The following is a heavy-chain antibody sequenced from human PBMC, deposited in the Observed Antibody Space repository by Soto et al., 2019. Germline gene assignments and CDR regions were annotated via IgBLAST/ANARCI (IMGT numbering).Heavy chain of an antibody. V-gene: IGHV1-18*01. D-gene: IGHD3-3*01. CDR1: GYTFTSYG. CDR2: ISAYNGNT. CDR3: ARDPGVFRSGYANNNWFDP. J-gene: IGHJ5*02. Sequence: ASVKVSCKASGYTFTSYGISWVRQAPGQGLEWMGWISAYNGNTNYAQKLQGRVTMTTDTSTSTAYMELRSLRSDDTAVYYCARDPGVFRSGYANNNWFDPWGQGTLVTVSS.